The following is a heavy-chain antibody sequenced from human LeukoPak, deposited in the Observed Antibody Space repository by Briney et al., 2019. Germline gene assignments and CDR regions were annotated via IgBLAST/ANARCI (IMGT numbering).Heavy chain of an antibody. V-gene: IGHV1-8*01. CDR2: MNPNSGNT. J-gene: IGHJ4*02. Sequence: APVKVSCKASGYTFTSYDINWVRQATGQGLEWMGWMNPNSGNTGYAQKFQGRVTMTRNTSISTAYMELSSLRSEDTAVYYCASGDSSSPGGDYWGQGTLVTVSS. CDR3: ASGDSSSPGGDY. D-gene: IGHD6-6*01. CDR1: GYTFTSYD.